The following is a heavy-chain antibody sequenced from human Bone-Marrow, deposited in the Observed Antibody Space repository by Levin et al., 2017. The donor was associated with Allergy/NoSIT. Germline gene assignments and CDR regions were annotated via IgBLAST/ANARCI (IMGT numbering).Heavy chain of an antibody. CDR1: GFTFSNYV. Sequence: GGSLRLSCAASGFTFSNYVMTWVRQAPGKGLEWVSSISGSNIKTYFADSVKGRFTISRDNSKSTLSLQMNNLRVEDTAVYYCAKDWQDEASCGGDCLNYWGQGTLVTVSS. J-gene: IGHJ4*02. CDR3: AKDWQDEASCGGDCLNY. CDR2: ISGSNIKT. V-gene: IGHV3-23*01. D-gene: IGHD2-21*02.